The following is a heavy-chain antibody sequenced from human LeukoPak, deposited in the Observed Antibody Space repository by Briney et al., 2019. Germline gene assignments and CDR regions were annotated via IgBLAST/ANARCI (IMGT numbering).Heavy chain of an antibody. V-gene: IGHV4-59*01. CDR3: ARGAYYYDSSGYNWYFDL. CDR2: IYDSGST. D-gene: IGHD3-22*01. J-gene: IGHJ2*01. CDR1: GGSISRYY. Sequence: SETLSLTCTVSGGSISRYYWGWIRQPPGKGLEWLGYIYDSGSTNYNPSLKSRVAISVDTSKKQFSLNLSSVTAADTAVYYCARGAYYYDSSGYNWYFDLWGRGTLVTVSS.